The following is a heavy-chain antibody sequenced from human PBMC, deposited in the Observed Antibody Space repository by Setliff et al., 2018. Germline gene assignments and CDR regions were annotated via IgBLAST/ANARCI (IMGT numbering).Heavy chain of an antibody. CDR1: GGSFSGYY. J-gene: IGHJ6*03. CDR3: ARAIYSSGWYLRYYYYMDV. D-gene: IGHD6-19*01. V-gene: IGHV4-34*01. CDR2: VNHSGST. Sequence: SETLSLTCAVYGGSFSGYYWSWIRQPPGKGPEWIGEVNHSGSTNYNPSLKSRVTISVDTSKNQFSLKLSSVTAADTAVYYCARAIYSSGWYLRYYYYMDVWGKGTTVTVSS.